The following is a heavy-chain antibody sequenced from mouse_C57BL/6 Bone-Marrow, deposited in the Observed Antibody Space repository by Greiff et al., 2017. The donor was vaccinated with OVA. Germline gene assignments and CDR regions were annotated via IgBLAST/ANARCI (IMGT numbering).Heavy chain of an antibody. Sequence: EVMLVESGGGLVQPGGSLSLSCAASGFTFTDYYMSWVRQPPGKGLEWLGFIRNKANGYTTEYSAFVKGRFTISKYNSQSILYLQMNALRAEDSATYYCARSYRRGYAMDYWGQGTSVTVSS. CDR3: ARSYRRGYAMDY. CDR2: IRNKANGYTT. D-gene: IGHD2-14*01. J-gene: IGHJ4*01. CDR1: GFTFTDYY. V-gene: IGHV7-3*01.